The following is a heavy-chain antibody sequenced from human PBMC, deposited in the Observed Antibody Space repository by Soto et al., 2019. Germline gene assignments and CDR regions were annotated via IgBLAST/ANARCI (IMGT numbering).Heavy chain of an antibody. V-gene: IGHV3-74*01. CDR2: INSDGSST. Sequence: EVQLVESGGGLVQPGGSLRLSCAASGFTFSSYWMHWVRQAPGKGLVWVSRINSDGSSTSYADSVKGRFTLSRDNAKNTLYLQMNSLRAEDTAVYYCARQSFGVVRPYYYYYMDVWGKGTTVTVSS. CDR1: GFTFSSYW. D-gene: IGHD3-3*01. J-gene: IGHJ6*03. CDR3: ARQSFGVVRPYYYYYMDV.